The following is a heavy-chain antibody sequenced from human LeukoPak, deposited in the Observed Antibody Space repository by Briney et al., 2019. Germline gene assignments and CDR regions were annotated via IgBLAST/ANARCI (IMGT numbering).Heavy chain of an antibody. V-gene: IGHV3-21*01. Sequence: GSLRLSCAASGFTFSSYSMNWVRQAPGKGLEGVSSISSSSSYIYYADSVKGRFTISRDNAKNSLYLQMNSMRADNTAVYYCARDLRRVVVVPAAMPLGYWGQGTLVTVSS. CDR3: ARDLRRVVVVPAAMPLGY. D-gene: IGHD2-2*01. CDR1: GFTFSSYS. J-gene: IGHJ4*02. CDR2: ISSSSSYI.